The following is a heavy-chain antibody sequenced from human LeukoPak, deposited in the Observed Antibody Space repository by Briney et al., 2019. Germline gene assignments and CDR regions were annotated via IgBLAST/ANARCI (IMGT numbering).Heavy chain of an antibody. D-gene: IGHD3-22*01. CDR3: ARDLYRIVVVPHYFDY. Sequence: GGSLRLSCAASGFSFGRYGMHWVRQAPGKGLEWVAFIRYDEGNKYYADSVKGRFTISRDNAKNSLYLQMNSLRAEDTAVYYCARDLYRIVVVPHYFDYWGQGTLVTVSS. J-gene: IGHJ4*02. V-gene: IGHV3-30*02. CDR2: IRYDEGNK. CDR1: GFSFGRYG.